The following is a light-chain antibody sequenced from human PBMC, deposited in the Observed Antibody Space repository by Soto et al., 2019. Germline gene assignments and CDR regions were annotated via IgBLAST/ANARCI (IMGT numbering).Light chain of an antibody. CDR3: SSYGGNNNYV. CDR2: EVS. Sequence: QSVLTQPPSASGSRGQSVTISCTGTSSDVGGYNYVSWYQQHPGKAPKLMIYEVSKRPSGVPDRFSGSKSGNTASLTVSGLQAEDEADYYCSSYGGNNNYVFGTGTKVT. CDR1: SSDVGGYNY. J-gene: IGLJ1*01. V-gene: IGLV2-8*01.